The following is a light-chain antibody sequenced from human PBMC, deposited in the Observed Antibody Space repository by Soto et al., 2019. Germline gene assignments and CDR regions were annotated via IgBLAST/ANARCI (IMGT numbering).Light chain of an antibody. V-gene: IGLV2-8*01. Sequence: QSALTQPPSASGSPGQSVTISCTGTSSDVDGYHYVSWYQQHPGKAPKLMLYEVSKRPSGVPDRFSGSKSGNTASLTVSGLQGEDEAEYYCSSYAGSNNLVFGGGTKLTVL. CDR1: SSDVDGYHY. CDR2: EVS. CDR3: SSYAGSNNLV. J-gene: IGLJ2*01.